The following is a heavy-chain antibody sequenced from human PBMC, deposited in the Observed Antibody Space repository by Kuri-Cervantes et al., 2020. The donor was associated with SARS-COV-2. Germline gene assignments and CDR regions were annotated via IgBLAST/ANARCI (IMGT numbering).Heavy chain of an antibody. V-gene: IGHV4-39*07. CDR3: ARYRAFGAWADAFDI. J-gene: IGHJ3*02. CDR1: GGSISSGGYY. Sequence: GSLRLSCTVSGGSISSGGYYWGWIRQPPGKGLEWIGSIYHSGSTYYNPSLKSRVTISVDTSKNQFSLKLSSMTAADTAVYYCARYRAFGAWADAFDIWGQGTMVTVSS. D-gene: IGHD3-10*01. CDR2: IYHSGST.